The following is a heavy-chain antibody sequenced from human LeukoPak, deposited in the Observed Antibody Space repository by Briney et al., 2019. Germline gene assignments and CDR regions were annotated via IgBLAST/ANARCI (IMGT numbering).Heavy chain of an antibody. Sequence: ASVTVSCTASGYTFTGYYMHWVRQAPGQGLEWMGWINPNSGGTNYAQKFQGRVTMTRDTSISTAYMELSRLRSDDTAVYYCARDSIVVVTHAAFDIWGQGTMVTVSS. V-gene: IGHV1-2*02. CDR3: ARDSIVVVTHAAFDI. D-gene: IGHD3-22*01. J-gene: IGHJ3*02. CDR1: GYTFTGYY. CDR2: INPNSGGT.